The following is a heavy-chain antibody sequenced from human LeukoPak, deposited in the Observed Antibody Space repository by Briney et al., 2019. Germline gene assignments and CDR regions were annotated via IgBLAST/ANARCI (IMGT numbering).Heavy chain of an antibody. V-gene: IGHV3-74*01. CDR1: GFTFSSYW. CDR3: ARVGKGLRYFGRDAFDI. Sequence: PGGSLRLSCAASGFTFSSYWMHWVRQAPGKGLVWVSRINSDGSSTSYADSVKGRFTISRDNAKNTLYLQMNSLRAEDTAVYYCARVGKGLRYFGRDAFDIWGQGTMVTVSS. J-gene: IGHJ3*02. CDR2: INSDGSST. D-gene: IGHD3-9*01.